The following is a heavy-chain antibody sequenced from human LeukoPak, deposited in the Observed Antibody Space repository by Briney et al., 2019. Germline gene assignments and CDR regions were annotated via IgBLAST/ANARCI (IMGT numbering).Heavy chain of an antibody. J-gene: IGHJ4*02. Sequence: GGSLRLSCAASGFTISSYEIHWVRQAPGKGLEWVSYIGSGGTVFYADSVKGRFTISRGNAKNSLYLQMNSLRAEDTAVYYCARNRGYGFFDYWGQGTLVTVSS. V-gene: IGHV3-48*03. D-gene: IGHD3-22*01. CDR2: IGSGGTV. CDR3: ARNRGYGFFDY. CDR1: GFTISSYE.